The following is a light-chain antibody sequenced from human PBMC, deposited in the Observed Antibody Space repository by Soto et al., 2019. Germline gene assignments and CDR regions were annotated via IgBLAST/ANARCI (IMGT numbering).Light chain of an antibody. J-gene: IGKJ5*01. V-gene: IGKV3D-15*01. CDR3: QHFGGTTFT. CDR2: GAS. CDR1: QSVSIK. Sequence: EIVMTQSPATLSVSPGERATLSCRASQSVSIKLAWYQHKPGQAPRLLIYGASTRATGIPDRFSGSGSGTHFTLTISRLEPGDFAVYYCQHFGGTTFTFGQGTRLEIK.